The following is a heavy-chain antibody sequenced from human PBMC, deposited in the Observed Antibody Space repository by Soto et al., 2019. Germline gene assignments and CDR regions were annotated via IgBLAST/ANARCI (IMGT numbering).Heavy chain of an antibody. J-gene: IGHJ4*02. V-gene: IGHV3-23*01. Sequence: EVQLLESGGGLVQPGGSLRLSCAASGFSFNNYAMNWVRQAPGQGLEWVSTISDSGSTYYADSVKGRFTISRDNSKNTLYLQMRSLRAEDTAVYCCAKDVGGHYCTPTSCLYFFHSWGRGTLVTVSS. CDR3: AKDVGGHYCTPTSCLYFFHS. CDR1: GFSFNNYA. CDR2: ISDSGST. D-gene: IGHD2-2*01.